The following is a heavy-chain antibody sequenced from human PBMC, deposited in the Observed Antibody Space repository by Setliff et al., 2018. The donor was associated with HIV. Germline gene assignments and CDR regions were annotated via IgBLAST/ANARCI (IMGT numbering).Heavy chain of an antibody. CDR2: LIPMFGTA. D-gene: IGHD4-17*01. V-gene: IGHV1-69*05. J-gene: IGHJ3*02. Sequence: WASVKVSCKASGGSFSSYALHWVRQAPGQGLEWVGGLIPMFGTANYTQKFRGRVTITKDESTSTAYMELRSLRSDDTAVYYCARSRHDYVGTGFETWGQGTMVTVSS. CDR3: ARSRHDYVGTGFET. CDR1: GGSFSSYA.